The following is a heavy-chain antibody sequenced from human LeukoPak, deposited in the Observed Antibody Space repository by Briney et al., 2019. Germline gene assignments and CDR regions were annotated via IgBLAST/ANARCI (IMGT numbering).Heavy chain of an antibody. CDR3: ARDAQYDFWSGYQYYFDY. Sequence: ASVKVSCKASGYTFTGYYMHWVRQAPGQGLEWMGWINPNSGGTNYAQKFQGRVTMTRDTSISTAYMELSRLRSDDTAVYYCARDAQYDFWSGYQYYFDYWGQGTLVTVSS. D-gene: IGHD3-3*01. J-gene: IGHJ4*02. CDR1: GYTFTGYY. CDR2: INPNSGGT. V-gene: IGHV1-2*02.